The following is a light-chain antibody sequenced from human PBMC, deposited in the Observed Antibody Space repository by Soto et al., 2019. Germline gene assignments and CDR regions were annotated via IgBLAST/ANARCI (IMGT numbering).Light chain of an antibody. Sequence: DIQMTQSPTSLSASVGDRVTITCRASQSIDSYVNWYQQRPGKAPKLLIYTASSLQSGVPSRFSGSGFGTDFTLTISSLQPEDFATYYCQQSYSALYTFGQGTNLEIK. V-gene: IGKV1-39*01. CDR3: QQSYSALYT. CDR2: TAS. CDR1: QSIDSY. J-gene: IGKJ2*01.